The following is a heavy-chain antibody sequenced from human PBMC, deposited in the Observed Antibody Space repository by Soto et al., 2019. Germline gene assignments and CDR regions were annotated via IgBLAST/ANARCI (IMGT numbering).Heavy chain of an antibody. J-gene: IGHJ6*02. CDR2: ISYDGSNK. CDR3: AGGFGELLERDYYYYYGMDV. CDR1: GFTFSSYG. D-gene: IGHD3-10*01. V-gene: IGHV3-30*03. Sequence: GGSLRLSCAASGFTFSSYGMHWVRQAPGKGLEWVAVISYDGSNKYYADSVKGRFTISRDNSKNTLYLQMNSLRAEDTAVYYCAGGFGELLERDYYYYYGMDVWGQGTTVTVSS.